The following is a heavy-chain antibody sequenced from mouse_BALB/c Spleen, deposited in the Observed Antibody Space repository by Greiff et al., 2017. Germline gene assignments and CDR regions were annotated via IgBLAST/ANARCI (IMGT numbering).Heavy chain of an antibody. CDR1: GYTFTSYY. Sequence: QVQLKESGPELVKPGASVKMSCKASGYTFTSYYIHWVKQRPGQGLEWIGWIYPGDGSTKYNEKFKGKTTLTADKSSSTAYMLLSSLTSEDSAIYFCARDPYPGLYAMDYWGQGTSVTVSS. CDR2: IYPGDGST. V-gene: IGHV1S56*01. J-gene: IGHJ4*01. D-gene: IGHD3-1*01. CDR3: ARDPYPGLYAMDY.